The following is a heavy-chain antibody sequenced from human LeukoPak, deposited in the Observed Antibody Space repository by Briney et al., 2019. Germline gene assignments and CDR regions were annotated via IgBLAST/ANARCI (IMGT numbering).Heavy chain of an antibody. CDR2: IYYSGST. CDR3: AVGITIFGVVTQYNWFDP. D-gene: IGHD3-3*01. CDR1: GGSINNYY. V-gene: IGHV4-59*08. J-gene: IGHJ5*02. Sequence: PSETLSLTCTVSGGSINNYYWSWIRQPPGKGLEWIGYIYYSGSTNYNPSLKSRVTISVDTSKNQFSLKLSSVTAADTAVYYCAVGITIFGVVTQYNWFDPWGQGTLVTVSS.